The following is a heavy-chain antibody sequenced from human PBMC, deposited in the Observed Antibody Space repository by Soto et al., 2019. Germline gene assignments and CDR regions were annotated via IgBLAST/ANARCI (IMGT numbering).Heavy chain of an antibody. CDR1: GFTFSSYW. CDR2: IKQDGSEK. D-gene: IGHD2-15*01. J-gene: IGHJ6*02. CDR3: ARRYCSGGSCSEYYYYGMDV. Sequence: EVQLVESGGGLVQPGGSLRLSCAASGFTFSSYWMSWVRQAPGKGLEWVANIKQDGSEKYYVDSVKGRFTISRDNAKNSLYLQMNSLRAEDTAVYYCARRYCSGGSCSEYYYYGMDVWGQGTTVTVSS. V-gene: IGHV3-7*03.